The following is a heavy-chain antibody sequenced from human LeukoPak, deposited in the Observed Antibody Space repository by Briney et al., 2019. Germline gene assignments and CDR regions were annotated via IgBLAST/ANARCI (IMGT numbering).Heavy chain of an antibody. J-gene: IGHJ4*02. V-gene: IGHV1-69*06. CDR2: IIPIFGTA. Sequence: GASVKVSRKASGGTFSSYAISWVRQAPGQGLEWMGGIIPIFGTANYAQKFQGRVTITADKSTSTAYMELSSLRSEDTAVYYCARGISEDIVVVVAAYFDYWGQGTLVTVSS. CDR1: GGTFSSYA. CDR3: ARGISEDIVVVVAAYFDY. D-gene: IGHD2-15*01.